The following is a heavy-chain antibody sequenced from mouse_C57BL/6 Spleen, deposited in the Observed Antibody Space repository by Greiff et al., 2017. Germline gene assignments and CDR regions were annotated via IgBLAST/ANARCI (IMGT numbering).Heavy chain of an antibody. J-gene: IGHJ4*01. CDR2: IDPETGGT. Sequence: VQLQQSGAELVRPGASVTLSCKASGYTFTDYEMHWVKQTPVHGLEWIGAIDPETGGTAYNQKFKGKAILTAAKSSSTAYMELRSLTSEDSAVYYCTRYDTGNYYAMDYWGQGTSVTVSS. D-gene: IGHD2-3*01. CDR3: TRYDTGNYYAMDY. CDR1: GYTFTDYE. V-gene: IGHV1-15*01.